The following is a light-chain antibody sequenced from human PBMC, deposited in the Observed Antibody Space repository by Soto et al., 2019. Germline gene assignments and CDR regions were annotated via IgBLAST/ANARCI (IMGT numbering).Light chain of an antibody. J-gene: IGLJ2*01. CDR3: CSRAGQRVV. V-gene: IGLV2-23*01. CDR2: EGN. CDR1: SSDVGSYNV. Sequence: QSALTQPASVSGSPGQSITISCTGTSSDVGSYNVVSWYQQHPGKAPKLMIYEGNKRPSGVSNRFSGSKSGNTASLTISGLQAEDEAHYYCCSRAGQRVVFGGGTKLTVL.